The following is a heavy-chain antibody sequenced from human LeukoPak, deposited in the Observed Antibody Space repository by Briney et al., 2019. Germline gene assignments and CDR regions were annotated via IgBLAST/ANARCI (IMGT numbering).Heavy chain of an antibody. CDR2: INPSGGST. CDR3: ARDRTYLTIFGVVTRLNTRNYFDY. D-gene: IGHD3-3*01. J-gene: IGHJ4*02. Sequence: ASVKVSCKASGYTFTSYYMHWVRQAPGQGLEWMGIINPSGGSTSYAQKFQGRVTMTRDTSTSTVYMELSSLRSEDTAVYYCARDRTYLTIFGVVTRLNTRNYFDYWGQGTLVTVS. V-gene: IGHV1-46*01. CDR1: GYTFTSYY.